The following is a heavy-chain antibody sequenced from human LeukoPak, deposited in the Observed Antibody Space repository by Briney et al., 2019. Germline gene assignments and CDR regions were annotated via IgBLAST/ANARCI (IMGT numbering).Heavy chain of an antibody. V-gene: IGHV3-7*01. CDR3: ARDLSGYYDSSEIDY. CDR2: IKKEGSEK. CDR1: GFTFSSYW. Sequence: QSGGSLRLSCGASGFTFSSYWMSWVRQAPGKGLEWVANIKKEGSEKYYVDSVKGRFTISRDNAKNSLYLQMNSLRAEDTAVYYCARDLSGYYDSSEIDYWGQGTLVTVSS. J-gene: IGHJ4*02. D-gene: IGHD3-22*01.